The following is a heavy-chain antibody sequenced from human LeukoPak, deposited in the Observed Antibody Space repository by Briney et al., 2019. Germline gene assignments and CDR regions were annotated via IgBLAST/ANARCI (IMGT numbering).Heavy chain of an antibody. CDR3: ARGDSSGWYPSDP. Sequence: SETLSLTCTVSGGSMSSYYWSWIRQPPGKGLEWIGYIYYSGSTKYNPSLKSRVTISVDTSKNQFSLKLSSVTAADTAVYYCARGDSSGWYPSDPWGQGTLVTASS. CDR2: IYYSGST. CDR1: GGSMSSYY. V-gene: IGHV4-59*08. J-gene: IGHJ5*02. D-gene: IGHD6-19*01.